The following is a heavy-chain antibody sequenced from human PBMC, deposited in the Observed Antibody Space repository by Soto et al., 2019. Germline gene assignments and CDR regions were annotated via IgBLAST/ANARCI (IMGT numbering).Heavy chain of an antibody. V-gene: IGHV4-59*01. J-gene: IGHJ1*01. CDR3: ASSSGWLFFQH. Sequence: PSETLSLTCTVSGGSISSYYWSWIRQPPGKGLEWIGYIYYSGSTNYNPSLKSQVTISVDTSKNQFSLKLGSVTAADTAVYYCASSSGWLFFQHWGQGTLVTVSS. CDR2: IYYSGST. D-gene: IGHD6-19*01. CDR1: GGSISSYY.